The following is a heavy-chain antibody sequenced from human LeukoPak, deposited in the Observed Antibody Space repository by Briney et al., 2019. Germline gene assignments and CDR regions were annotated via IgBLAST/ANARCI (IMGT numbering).Heavy chain of an antibody. CDR2: VYYRGST. CDR1: GGSINYYY. CDR3: AREGGGIYDSSGYYPGTFDY. J-gene: IGHJ4*02. D-gene: IGHD3-22*01. V-gene: IGHV4-59*01. Sequence: SETLSLTCTVSGGSINYYYWSWIRQPPGKGLEWIGYVYYRGSTNYNASLKSRVTISVDTSKNRFSLKLSSVTAADTAVYYCAREGGGIYDSSGYYPGTFDYWGQGTLVTVSS.